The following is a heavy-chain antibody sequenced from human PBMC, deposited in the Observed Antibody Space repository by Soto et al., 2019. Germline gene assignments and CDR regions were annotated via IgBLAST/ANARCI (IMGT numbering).Heavy chain of an antibody. CDR2: ISSSSSTI. Sequence: EVQLVESGGGLVQPGGSLRLSCAASGFTFSSYSMNWVRQAPGKGLEWVSYISSSSSTIYYADSVKGRFTISRDNAKNSLYLQMNSLRAEDTAVYYCARRDYHYYMDVWGKGTTVTVSS. J-gene: IGHJ6*03. V-gene: IGHV3-48*01. CDR3: ARRDYHYYMDV. CDR1: GFTFSSYS.